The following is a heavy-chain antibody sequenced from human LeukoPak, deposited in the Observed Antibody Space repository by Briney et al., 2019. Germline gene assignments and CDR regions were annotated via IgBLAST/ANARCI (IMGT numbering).Heavy chain of an antibody. Sequence: GGSLRLSCAASGFTFSSYSMNWVRQAPGKGLEWISYISSSSRTIFYADSVKGRFTISRDNAKNSLYLQMNSLRDEDTAVYFCARDVWYGSGSYYSYYGMDVWGQGTTVTVSS. CDR1: GFTFSSYS. CDR2: ISSSSRTI. J-gene: IGHJ6*02. D-gene: IGHD3-10*01. CDR3: ARDVWYGSGSYYSYYGMDV. V-gene: IGHV3-48*02.